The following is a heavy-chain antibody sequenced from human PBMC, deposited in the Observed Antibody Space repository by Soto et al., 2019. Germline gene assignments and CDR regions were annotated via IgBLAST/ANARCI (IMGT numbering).Heavy chain of an antibody. D-gene: IGHD1-20*01. CDR1: EFTVSNSY. V-gene: IGHV3-53*01. Sequence: SLRLSCAASEFTVSNSYMSWVRQAPGKGLEWVSVIYGDGHTYYADSVKGRFTVSRDNSKNTLYLQMNSLRVGDTAVYYCTRDPGYNSDILSFDPWGQGTLVTVSS. CDR3: TRDPGYNSDILSFDP. J-gene: IGHJ5*02. CDR2: IYGDGHT.